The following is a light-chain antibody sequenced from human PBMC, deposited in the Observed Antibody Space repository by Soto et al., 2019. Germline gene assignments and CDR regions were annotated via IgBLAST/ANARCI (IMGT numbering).Light chain of an antibody. CDR2: GAS. Sequence: EIVMTQSPATLSVSPGERATLSCRASQSIMFSLAWYQQKPGQAPRLLISGASTRATGIPARFSGSGSGKEFTLTISSLQSEDFAVYYCQQYYVWPPLTFGGGTKVEIK. V-gene: IGKV3-15*01. J-gene: IGKJ4*01. CDR3: QQYYVWPPLT. CDR1: QSIMFS.